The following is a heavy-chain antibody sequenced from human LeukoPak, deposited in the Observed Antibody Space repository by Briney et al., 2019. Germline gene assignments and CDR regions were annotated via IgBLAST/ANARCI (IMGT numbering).Heavy chain of an antibody. CDR1: GLTFSNFW. D-gene: IGHD3-3*02. CDR2: INQDGSEK. V-gene: IGHV3-7*03. CDR3: ARGHLWLQN. Sequence: QPEGSLRLSCVASGLTFSNFWMTWVRQAPGEGLEWVASINQDGSEKYYVDSVKGRFIISRDNAKSSLYLQMDSLRAEETAVYHCARGHLWLQNWGQGTLVTVSS. J-gene: IGHJ4*02.